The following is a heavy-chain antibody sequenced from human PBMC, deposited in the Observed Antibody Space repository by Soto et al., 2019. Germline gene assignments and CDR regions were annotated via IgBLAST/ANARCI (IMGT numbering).Heavy chain of an antibody. CDR3: ARGSYDYVWVSYRPDFDY. J-gene: IGHJ4*02. D-gene: IGHD3-16*02. CDR2: IWYDGSNK. CDR1: GFTFSSYG. Sequence: QVQLVESGGGVVQPGRSLRLSCAASGFTFSSYGMHWVRQAPGKGLEWVAVIWYDGSNKYYADSVKGRFTISRDNSKNTLYLQMNSLRAVDTAVYYCARGSYDYVWVSYRPDFDYWGQGTLATVSS. V-gene: IGHV3-33*01.